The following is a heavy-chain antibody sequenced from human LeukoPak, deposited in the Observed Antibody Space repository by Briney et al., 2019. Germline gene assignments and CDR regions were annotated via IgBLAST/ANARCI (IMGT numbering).Heavy chain of an antibody. CDR2: ISWNSGSI. V-gene: IGHV3-9*01. CDR3: AKSPVVAAAADY. Sequence: GRSLRLSRAASGFTFDDYAMHWVRQAPGKGLEWVSGISWNSGSIGYADSVKGRFTISRDNAKNSLYLQMNSLRAEDTALYYCAKSPVVAAAADYWGQGTLVTVSS. J-gene: IGHJ4*02. D-gene: IGHD6-13*01. CDR1: GFTFDDYA.